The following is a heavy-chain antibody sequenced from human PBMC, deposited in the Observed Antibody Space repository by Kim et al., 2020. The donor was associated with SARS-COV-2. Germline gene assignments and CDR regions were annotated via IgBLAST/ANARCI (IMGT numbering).Heavy chain of an antibody. J-gene: IGHJ3*02. CDR3: AKDLTYSSTFDAFDI. CDR2: ISSSDGRT. CDR1: GFTFSNYA. V-gene: IGHV3-23*01. Sequence: GGSLRLSCAASGFTFSNYAMSWVRQAPGKGLEWVSSISSSDGRTYYADSVKGRFSISRDSSKKTVYLHMNSLRAEDTAVYYCAKDLTYSSTFDAFDIWGHGTMVTVSP. D-gene: IGHD2-2*01.